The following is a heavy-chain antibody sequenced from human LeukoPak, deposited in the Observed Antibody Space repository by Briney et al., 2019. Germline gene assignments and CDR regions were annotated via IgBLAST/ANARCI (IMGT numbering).Heavy chain of an antibody. CDR1: GVSVSSYY. Sequence: SETLSLTCTVSGVSVSSYYWIWIRQPAGRGLEWIGRIDASGSTNFNPSLKSRVTMSVDSSKNQFSLKLSSVTAADTAVYYCARAGSTMVRDAFDIWGQGTMVTVSS. D-gene: IGHD3-10*01. J-gene: IGHJ3*02. CDR3: ARAGSTMVRDAFDI. CDR2: IDASGST. V-gene: IGHV4-4*07.